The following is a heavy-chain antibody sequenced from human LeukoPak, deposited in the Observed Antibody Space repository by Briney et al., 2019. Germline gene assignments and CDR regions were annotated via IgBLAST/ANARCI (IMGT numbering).Heavy chain of an antibody. D-gene: IGHD3-22*01. CDR1: GGSMSSYY. V-gene: IGHV4-4*07. CDR2: VYTSGST. J-gene: IGHJ3*02. Sequence: KTSETLSLTCTVSGGSMSSYYWSWIRQPAGKGLEWIGRVYTSGSTNYNPSLKSRVTMSVDTSKNQFSLKLSSVTAADPAVYYCARDAYDSSGYSAFDIWGQGTMVTVSS. CDR3: ARDAYDSSGYSAFDI.